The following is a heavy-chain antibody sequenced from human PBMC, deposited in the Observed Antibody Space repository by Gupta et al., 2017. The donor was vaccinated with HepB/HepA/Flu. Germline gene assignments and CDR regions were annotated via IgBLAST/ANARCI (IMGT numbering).Heavy chain of an antibody. D-gene: IGHD6-13*01. CDR2: IYSAGTT. Sequence: QLQESGPGLVTPSGTLSLTCSVSGDSINDGSYFWGWIRQSPGKGLEYIGSIYSAGTTYYNPSLHSRVTISLDTSKNDFSLKLTSVTAADTAVYYCARAPPNIAPNWFDSWGPGTLVTVSS. CDR1: GDSINDGSYF. V-gene: IGHV4-39*02. J-gene: IGHJ5*01. CDR3: ARAPPNIAPNWFDS.